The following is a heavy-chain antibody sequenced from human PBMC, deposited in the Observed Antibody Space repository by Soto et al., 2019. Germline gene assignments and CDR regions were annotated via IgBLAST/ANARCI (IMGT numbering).Heavy chain of an antibody. J-gene: IGHJ4*02. V-gene: IGHV5-51*01. D-gene: IGHD3-10*01. Sequence: VQLVPSGAEVKEPGESLKISCKGSGYSFTSYWIVWVRQMPGKGLEWMGIIYPGDSDTRYSPSFQGQVTISVDKSISTAYLQWSSLKASDTAMYYCARGGVDFDDYFHCWGQGTLVTVSS. CDR3: ARGGVDFDDYFHC. CDR2: IYPGDSDT. CDR1: GYSFTSYW.